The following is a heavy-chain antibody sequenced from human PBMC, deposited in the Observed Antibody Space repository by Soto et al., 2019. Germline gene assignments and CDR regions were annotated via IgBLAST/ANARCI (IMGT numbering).Heavy chain of an antibody. J-gene: IGHJ5*02. D-gene: IGHD6-19*01. Sequence: QVQLVQSGAEVKKPGSSVKVSCKASGGTFSSYAISWVRQAPGQGLEWMGGIIPIFGTANYAQKFQGRVTITADESTSTAYMELSSLRSEDTAVYYCAREDASPRYSSGWYNWFDPWGQGTLVTVSS. V-gene: IGHV1-69*01. CDR2: IIPIFGTA. CDR3: AREDASPRYSSGWYNWFDP. CDR1: GGTFSSYA.